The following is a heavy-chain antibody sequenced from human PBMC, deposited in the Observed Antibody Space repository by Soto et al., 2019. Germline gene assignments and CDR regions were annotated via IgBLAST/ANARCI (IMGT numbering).Heavy chain of an antibody. V-gene: IGHV1-18*01. Sequence: ASVKVSCKXSGYTFTSYGISWVRQAPGQGLEWMGWISAYNGNTNYAQKLQGRVTMTTDTSTSTAYMELRSLRSDDTAVYYCARVTYYDLLDGLDPWGQGTLVTSPQ. D-gene: IGHD3-3*01. CDR1: GYTFTSYG. J-gene: IGHJ5*01. CDR2: ISAYNGNT. CDR3: ARVTYYDLLDGLDP.